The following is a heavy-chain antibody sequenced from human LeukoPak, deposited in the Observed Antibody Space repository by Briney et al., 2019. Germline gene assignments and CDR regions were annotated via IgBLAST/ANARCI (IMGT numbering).Heavy chain of an antibody. Sequence: NPSETLSLTCTVSLDSTTSNFWSWVRQPPGKGLEWIGEIHRSGSPNYNPSLQSRVTISIDRSRNRIVLELSSVTAADTAVYYCAREILGGFNPGAYWGQGILVTVSS. CDR2: IHRSGSP. J-gene: IGHJ4*02. V-gene: IGHV4-4*02. CDR1: LDSTTSNF. CDR3: AREILGGFNPGAY. D-gene: IGHD1-14*01.